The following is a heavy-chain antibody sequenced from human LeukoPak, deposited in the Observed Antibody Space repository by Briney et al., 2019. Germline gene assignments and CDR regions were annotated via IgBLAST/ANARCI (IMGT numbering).Heavy chain of an antibody. Sequence: PGGSLRLSCVASGFSFSLYSVNWVRQAPGKGLEWVSTISGDSSGNYIDYADSVKGRFTISRDNAKNSVFLQMNGLRDDDTAVYYCTREGGVGSWGQGTLVSVSS. J-gene: IGHJ5*01. CDR1: GFSFSLYS. CDR2: ISGDSSGNYI. D-gene: IGHD3-16*01. V-gene: IGHV3-21*01. CDR3: TREGGVGS.